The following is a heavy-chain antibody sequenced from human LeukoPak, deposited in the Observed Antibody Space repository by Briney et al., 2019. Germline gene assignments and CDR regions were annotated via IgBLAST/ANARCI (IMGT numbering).Heavy chain of an antibody. V-gene: IGHV3-48*03. Sequence: GSLRLSCAASGFTFSSYEMNWVRQAPGKGLEWVSYISNSGNTIFYADSVKGRFTISRDNGKNSLYLQMHSLRAEDTAVYYCERVFSNPTGNDYWGQGSLVTVSS. CDR3: ERVFSNPTGNDY. J-gene: IGHJ4*02. CDR1: GFTFSSYE. D-gene: IGHD1-1*01. CDR2: ISNSGNTI.